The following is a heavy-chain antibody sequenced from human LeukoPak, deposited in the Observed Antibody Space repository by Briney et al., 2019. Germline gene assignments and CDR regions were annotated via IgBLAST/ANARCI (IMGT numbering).Heavy chain of an antibody. V-gene: IGHV1-2*02. CDR3: ARAGYDYGDSSDF. CDR1: GYPFTTYY. CDR2: INPKNGDS. Sequence: ASVTVSCKASGYPFTTYYIHWVRQAPGQGLEWMGCINPKNGDSKYAQKFQGRVTMPRATSIATAYMEVSRLTSDDTAVYFCARAGYDYGDSSDFWGQGTLVTVSS. J-gene: IGHJ4*02. D-gene: IGHD4-17*01.